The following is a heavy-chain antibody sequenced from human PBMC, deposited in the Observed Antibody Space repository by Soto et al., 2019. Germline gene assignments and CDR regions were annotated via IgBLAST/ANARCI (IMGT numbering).Heavy chain of an antibody. Sequence: QVQLVQSGTEVKKPGSSVKVSCKASGGTFSTYSISWVRQAPGQGLEWMGGSLPIFATAQYAQNFQGRVTSTADKSTSTAYLELSSLRSDDTAVDYCATVGRYPKSTYYFGMDVWGQGTTVTVSS. CDR3: ATVGRYPKSTYYFGMDV. CDR2: SLPIFATA. D-gene: IGHD1-20*01. CDR1: GGTFSTYS. J-gene: IGHJ6*02. V-gene: IGHV1-69*06.